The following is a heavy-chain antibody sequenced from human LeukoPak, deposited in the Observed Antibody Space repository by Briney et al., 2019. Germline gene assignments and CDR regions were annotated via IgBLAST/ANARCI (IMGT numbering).Heavy chain of an antibody. CDR1: GFSFTTYA. V-gene: IGHV3-23*01. CDR3: AKSHSVAQRGYYDY. CDR2: VSDSGAET. J-gene: IGHJ4*02. D-gene: IGHD4-23*01. Sequence: GGSLGLPCAASGFSFTTYAMSWVRQAPGKGLEWLSTVSDSGAETYYADSVKGRFTISRDNSWNTVYLQMYSLRADDTAVYYCAKSHSVAQRGYYDYWGQGTLVTVSS.